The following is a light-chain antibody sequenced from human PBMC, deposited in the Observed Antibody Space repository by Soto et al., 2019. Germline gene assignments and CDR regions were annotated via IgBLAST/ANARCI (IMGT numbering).Light chain of an antibody. Sequence: DIQMTQSPSSLSASVGDRVTITCRASQTISSYLNWYQQTPGRAPKLLIYAASSLQGGVPSRFSGSGSGTDFTRTISSLQPEDFATFYCQQTYSTPSTSTFGQGTKVEIK. CDR1: QTISSY. CDR2: AAS. CDR3: QQTYSTPSTST. V-gene: IGKV1-39*01. J-gene: IGKJ1*01.